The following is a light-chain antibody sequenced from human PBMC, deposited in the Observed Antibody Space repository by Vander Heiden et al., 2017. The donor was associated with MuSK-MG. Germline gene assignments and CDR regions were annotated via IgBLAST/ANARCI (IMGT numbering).Light chain of an antibody. J-gene: IGKJ1*01. V-gene: IGKV1-5*03. Sequence: DIQMTQSPSTLSTSVGDRVTITCRASQSISSWLAWYQQKPGKAPKLLIYQASSLQSGVPSRFSGSGSGTEFTLTISSLQPDDFATYYCQQYSTYPRTFGQGTMVAIK. CDR2: QAS. CDR3: QQYSTYPRT. CDR1: QSISSW.